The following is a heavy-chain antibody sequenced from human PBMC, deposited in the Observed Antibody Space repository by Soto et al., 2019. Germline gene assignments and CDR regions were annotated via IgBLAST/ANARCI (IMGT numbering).Heavy chain of an antibody. CDR2: IYASGHT. V-gene: IGHV4-30-4*01. CDR1: GGSISSGSHY. J-gene: IGHJ3*02. D-gene: IGHD3-16*01. CDR3: ARNDYDYVGGSPGGEAFDI. Sequence: QVQLQESGPGLVKPSQTLSLTCTVSGGSISSGSHYLNWIRQPPGKVLEWIGCIYASGHTYSKPSLKSRVTVSVDTSKNQCSLKLSSVTAADTAVYYCARNDYDYVGGSPGGEAFDIWGHGTMVTVSS.